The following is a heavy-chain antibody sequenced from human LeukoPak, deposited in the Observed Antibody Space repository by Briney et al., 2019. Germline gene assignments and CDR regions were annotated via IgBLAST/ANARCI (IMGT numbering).Heavy chain of an antibody. V-gene: IGHV3-7*01. J-gene: IGHJ4*02. CDR3: ARDLQIAYAMQNVYIRRWPDY. Sequence: TGGSLRLSCAASGFTFSSYWMSWVRQAPGKGLEWVANIKQDGSEKYYVDSVKGRFTISRDNAKNSLYLQMNSLRAEDTAVYYCARDLQIAYAMQNVYIRRWPDYWGQGTLVTVSS. D-gene: IGHD5/OR15-5a*01. CDR2: IKQDGSEK. CDR1: GFTFSSYW.